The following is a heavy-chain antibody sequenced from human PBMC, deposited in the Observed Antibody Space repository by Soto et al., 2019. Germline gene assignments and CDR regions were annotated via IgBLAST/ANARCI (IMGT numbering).Heavy chain of an antibody. Sequence: EVQLLESGGGLEQPGGSLRLSCAASGFTFSSYAMNWVRQAPGKGLEWVSGISGSGDSTYYADSVKGRFTISRDNSKNTLYLQMNSLRAEDTAVYYCARRGSGSDYDYWGQGTLVTVSS. CDR3: ARRGSGSDYDY. CDR1: GFTFSSYA. D-gene: IGHD1-26*01. J-gene: IGHJ4*02. CDR2: ISGSGDST. V-gene: IGHV3-23*01.